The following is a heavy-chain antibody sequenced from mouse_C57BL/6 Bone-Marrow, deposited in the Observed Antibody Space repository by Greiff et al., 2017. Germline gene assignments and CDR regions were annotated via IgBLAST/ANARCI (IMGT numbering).Heavy chain of an antibody. CDR2: INPSTGGT. J-gene: IGHJ1*03. CDR1: GYSFTGYY. V-gene: IGHV1-42*01. CDR3: ASNGEYGNYGTLNDV. Sequence: EVKLVESGPELVKPGASVKISCKASGYSFTGYYMNWVKQSPEKSLEWIGEINPSTGGTTYNQKFKAKATLTVDKSSSTAYMQLKSLTSEASTFYYAASNGEYGNYGTLNDVWGTGTTVTVSS. D-gene: IGHD2-10*02.